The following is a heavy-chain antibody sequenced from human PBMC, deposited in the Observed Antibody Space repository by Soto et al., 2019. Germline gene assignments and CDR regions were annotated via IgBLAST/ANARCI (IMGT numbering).Heavy chain of an antibody. D-gene: IGHD1-26*01. Sequence: GESLKIACNASGYSFTSYWIGWVRQMPGKGLEWMGIIYPGDSDTIYSPSFQGQVTISADKSISTAYLQWNSLKASDTAMYYCARPPYSASYYYFDQWGQGTPVTVSS. J-gene: IGHJ4*02. CDR1: GYSFTSYW. CDR2: IYPGDSDT. CDR3: ARPPYSASYYYFDQ. V-gene: IGHV5-51*01.